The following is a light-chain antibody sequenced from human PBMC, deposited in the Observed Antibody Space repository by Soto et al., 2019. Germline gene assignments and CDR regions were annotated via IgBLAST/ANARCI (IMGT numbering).Light chain of an antibody. J-gene: IGKJ1*01. CDR2: ESS. CDR1: QNFANY. Sequence: VLTQSPGTLSLSPGDRATLSCRASQNFANYLDWYQQKPGQAPRLLIYESSNRATGIAARFSGSGSGTDLTLTISRLEPEDFAVYYCQQYGLSSRTFGQGTKVDI. V-gene: IGKV3-20*01. CDR3: QQYGLSSRT.